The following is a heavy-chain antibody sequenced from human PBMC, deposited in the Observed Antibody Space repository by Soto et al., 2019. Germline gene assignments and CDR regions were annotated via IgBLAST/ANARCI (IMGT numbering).Heavy chain of an antibody. D-gene: IGHD1-26*01. J-gene: IGHJ4*02. CDR3: ARAGRGATYDFDY. CDR1: GFTVSNHW. CDR2: INGDGSST. V-gene: IGHV3-74*01. Sequence: EVQLVESGGGLVQPGASLRRSCADSGFTVSNHWMHWVRQAPGKGLVWVSRINGDGSSTSYADSVKGRFTISRDNAKNTLYLQMNSLRVEDTAVYYCARAGRGATYDFDYWGQGTLVTVSS.